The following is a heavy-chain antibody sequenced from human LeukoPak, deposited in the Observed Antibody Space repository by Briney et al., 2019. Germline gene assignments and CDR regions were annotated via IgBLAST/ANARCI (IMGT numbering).Heavy chain of an antibody. CDR2: ISSSSSAI. D-gene: IGHD3-22*01. J-gene: IGHJ4*02. V-gene: IGHV3-48*01. CDR1: GFTFSSYS. CDR3: ARDCYDSSGCIDY. Sequence: GGSLRLSCAASGFTFSSYSMNWVRQAPGKGLEWVSYISSSSSAIYYADSVKGRFTISRDNAKNSLYLQMNSLRAEDTAVYYCARDCYDSSGCIDYWGQGTLVTVSS.